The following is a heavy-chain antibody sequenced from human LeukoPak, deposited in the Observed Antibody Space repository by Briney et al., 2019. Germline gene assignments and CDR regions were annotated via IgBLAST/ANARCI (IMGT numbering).Heavy chain of an antibody. CDR2: IYPGDSDT. V-gene: IGHV5-51*01. D-gene: IGHD2-2*01. CDR3: ARRGVGSQLLEY. J-gene: IGHJ4*02. Sequence: KVSCKASGYTFTGYYMHWVRQAPGQGLEWMGIIYPGDSDTKYTPSLQGQVTILDDKSISTPYLQWSSLKASDSAMYYCARRGVGSQLLEYWGQGTLVTVSS. CDR1: GYTFTGYY.